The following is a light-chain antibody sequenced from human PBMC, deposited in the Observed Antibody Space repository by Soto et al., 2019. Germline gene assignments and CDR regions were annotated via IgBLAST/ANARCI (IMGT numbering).Light chain of an antibody. CDR3: QQRSIWPLT. J-gene: IGKJ4*01. CDR1: ENLRTF. CDR2: DAS. V-gene: IGKV3-11*01. Sequence: EIVLTQSPATLSLSPGERATLSCRATENLRTFLAWYQQKAGQAPRLLIYDASNRATGIPDRFSGSGSGTDFTLTISNLEAEDSAVYYCQQRSIWPLTFGGGTKVDIK.